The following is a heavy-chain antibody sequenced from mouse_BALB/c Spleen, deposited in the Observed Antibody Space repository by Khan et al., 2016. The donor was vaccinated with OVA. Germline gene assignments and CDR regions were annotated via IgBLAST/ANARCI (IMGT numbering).Heavy chain of an antibody. CDR3: ASRRIYDGYYGGAMDY. J-gene: IGHJ4*01. V-gene: IGHV5-17*02. CDR2: ISSGSNTI. Sequence: LVESGGGLVQPGGSRKLSCAASGFTFSYFGMHWVRQAPEKGLEWVAYISSGSNTIYYADTVKGRFTISRDNPKNTLFLQMTSLRSGDTAMYYCASRRIYDGYYGGAMDYWGQGTSVTVSS. D-gene: IGHD2-3*01. CDR1: GFTFSYFG.